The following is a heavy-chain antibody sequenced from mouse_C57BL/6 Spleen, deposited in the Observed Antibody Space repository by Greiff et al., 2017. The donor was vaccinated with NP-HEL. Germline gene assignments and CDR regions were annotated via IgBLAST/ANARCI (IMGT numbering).Heavy chain of an antibody. CDR3: ARRYYYGSGFDY. D-gene: IGHD1-1*01. CDR1: GYAFSSYW. CDR2: IYPGDGDT. V-gene: IGHV1-80*01. J-gene: IGHJ2*01. Sequence: QVQLQQSGAELVKPGASVKISCKASGYAFSSYWMNWVKQRPGKGLEWIGQIYPGDGDTNYKGKFKGKATLTADKSSSTAYMQLSSLTSEASAVYFCARRYYYGSGFDYWGQGTTLTVSS.